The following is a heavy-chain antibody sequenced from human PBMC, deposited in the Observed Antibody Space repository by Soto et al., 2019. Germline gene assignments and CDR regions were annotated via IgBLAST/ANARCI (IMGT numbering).Heavy chain of an antibody. CDR1: GGSISSGGYY. V-gene: IGHV4-31*03. CDR2: IYYSGST. Sequence: QVQLQESGPGLVKPSQTLSLTCTVSGGSISSGGYYWSWIRQHPGKALEWIGYIYYSGSTYYNPSLKRRVTISVDTSKHQCSLKLSSVAAADTAVYYCARALEDGSSTRCYVPLSSYSDLWGRGTQVTVSS. CDR3: ARALEDGSSTRCYVPLSSYSDL. J-gene: IGHJ2*01. D-gene: IGHD2-2*01.